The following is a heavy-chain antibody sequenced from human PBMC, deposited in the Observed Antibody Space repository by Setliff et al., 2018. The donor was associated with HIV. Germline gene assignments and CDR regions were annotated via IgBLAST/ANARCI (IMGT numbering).Heavy chain of an antibody. D-gene: IGHD1-1*01. J-gene: IGHJ4*02. CDR3: AQLGMVDDFDY. Sequence: SETLSLTCTVSGDSVSSRCYYWSWIRQPPGKGLEWIGYIYYSGSTNYNPSLKSRVTISVDTSKNHFSLKLRSVTAADTAVYYCAQLGMVDDFDYWGQGTLVTVSS. CDR2: IYYSGST. CDR1: GDSVSSRCYY. V-gene: IGHV4-61*03.